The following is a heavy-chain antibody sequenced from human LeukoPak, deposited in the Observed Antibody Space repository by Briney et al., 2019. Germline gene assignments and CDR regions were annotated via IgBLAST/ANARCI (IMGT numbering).Heavy chain of an antibody. D-gene: IGHD5-18*01. CDR3: AREREYSYGFDY. V-gene: IGHV1-69*04. CDR1: GGTFSSYA. J-gene: IGHJ4*02. CDR2: IIPILGIA. Sequence: GASVNLSCTASGGTFSSYAISWVRQAPGQGLEWMGRIIPILGIANYAQKFQGRVTITADKSTSTAYMELSSLRSEDTAVYYCAREREYSYGFDYWGQGTLVTVSS.